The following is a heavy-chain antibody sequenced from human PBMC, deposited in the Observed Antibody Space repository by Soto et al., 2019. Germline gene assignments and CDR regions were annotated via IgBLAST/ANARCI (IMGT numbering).Heavy chain of an antibody. CDR2: IIPILGIA. D-gene: IGHD3-10*01. V-gene: IGHV1-69*02. Sequence: SVKVSCKASGGTFSSYTISWVRQAPGQGLEWMGRIIPILGIANYAQKFQGRVTITADKSTSTAYMELSSLRSEDTAVYYCARGGGPAGWFDPWGQGTLVTVSS. J-gene: IGHJ5*02. CDR1: GGTFSSYT. CDR3: ARGGGPAGWFDP.